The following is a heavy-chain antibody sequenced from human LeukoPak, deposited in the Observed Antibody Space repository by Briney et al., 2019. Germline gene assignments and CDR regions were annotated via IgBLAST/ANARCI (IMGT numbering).Heavy chain of an antibody. CDR2: IIPIFGTA. J-gene: IGHJ4*02. CDR3: ARIYGSGSPNDY. CDR1: GGTFSSYA. V-gene: IGHV1-69*06. D-gene: IGHD3-10*01. Sequence: ASVKVSCKASGGTFSSYAISWVRQAPGQGLEWMGGIIPIFGTANYAQKFQGRVTITADKSTSTAYMELSSLRSDDTAVYYCARIYGSGSPNDYWGQGTLVTVSS.